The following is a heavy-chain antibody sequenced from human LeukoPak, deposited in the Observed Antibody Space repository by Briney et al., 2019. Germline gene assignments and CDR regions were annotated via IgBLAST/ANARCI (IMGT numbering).Heavy chain of an antibody. CDR2: ISGGGGST. CDR3: AKELGLNYYDSSGYYGPPGNYFDN. CDR1: GFSFSGYA. Sequence: GGSLRLSCAASGFSFSGYAMSWVRQAPGKGLEWVSGISGGGGSTYYADSVKGRFTISRDNSKNTLYLQTNSLRAEDTAVYYCAKELGLNYYDSSGYYGPPGNYFDNWGQGTLVTVSS. V-gene: IGHV3-23*01. J-gene: IGHJ4*02. D-gene: IGHD3-22*01.